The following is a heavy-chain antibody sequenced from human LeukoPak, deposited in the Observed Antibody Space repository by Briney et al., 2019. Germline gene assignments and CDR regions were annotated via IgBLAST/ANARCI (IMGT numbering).Heavy chain of an antibody. D-gene: IGHD6-25*01. V-gene: IGHV1-8*03. Sequence: VASVKVSCRASGYTFTSYHINWVRQATGQGLEGMGWMNPNSGDRGYAQKFQGRVTITTDTSIGTSYMEPSSVRSEQTALYFCARTTSLTASGYDYWGQGPLVTVSS. CDR2: MNPNSGDR. CDR1: GYTFTSYH. J-gene: IGHJ4*02. CDR3: ARTTSLTASGYDY.